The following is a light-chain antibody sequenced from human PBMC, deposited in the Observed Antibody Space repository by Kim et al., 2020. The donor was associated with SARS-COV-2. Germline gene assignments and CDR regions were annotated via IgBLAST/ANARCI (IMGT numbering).Light chain of an antibody. CDR3: QQSFTTPRT. CDR1: QSISPY. Sequence: DIQMTQSPSSLSASVGDRVTITCRASQSISPYLNWYQQKPGNAPTLLIYGASSLHNGVPLRFSGSGSGTEFTLTISSLQPEDFAIYYCQQSFTTPRTFVQGTKVDIK. CDR2: GAS. V-gene: IGKV1-39*01. J-gene: IGKJ1*01.